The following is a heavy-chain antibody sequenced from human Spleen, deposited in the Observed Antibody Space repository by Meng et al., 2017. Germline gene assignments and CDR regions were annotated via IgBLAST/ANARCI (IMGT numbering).Heavy chain of an antibody. D-gene: IGHD4-17*01. V-gene: IGHV4-31*01. J-gene: IGHJ4*02. CDR2: IYYSGST. CDR3: ARVTTVTQYFDY. CDR1: GGSISSGGYY. Sequence: LQESGPGLVKPSQALSLTCTVSGGSISSGGYYWSWIRQHPGKGLEWIGYIYYSGSTYYNPSLKSLVTISVDTSKNQFSLKLSSVTAADTAVYYCARVTTVTQYFDYWGQGTLVTVSS.